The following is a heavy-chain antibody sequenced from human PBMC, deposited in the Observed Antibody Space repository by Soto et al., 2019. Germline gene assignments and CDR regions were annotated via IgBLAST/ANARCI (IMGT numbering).Heavy chain of an antibody. D-gene: IGHD5-18*01. V-gene: IGHV3-49*03. Sequence: GGSLRLSCTASGFTFGDYAMSWFRQAPGKGLEWVGFIRSKAYGGTTEYAASVKGRFTISRDDSKSIAYLQMNSLKTEDTAVYYCTTSHGVTPVDYYYYYMDVWGKGTTVTVSS. CDR2: IRSKAYGGTT. J-gene: IGHJ6*03. CDR3: TTSHGVTPVDYYYYYMDV. CDR1: GFTFGDYA.